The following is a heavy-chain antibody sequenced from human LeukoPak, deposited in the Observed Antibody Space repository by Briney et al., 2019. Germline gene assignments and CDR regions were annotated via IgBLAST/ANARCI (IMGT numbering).Heavy chain of an antibody. J-gene: IGHJ5*02. CDR3: ARDGLNIAVAGIGGWFDP. CDR2: IIPIFGTA. CDR1: GGTFSSYA. Sequence: SVKVSCKASGGTFSSYAISWVRQAPGQGLEWMGGIIPIFGTANYAQKFQGRVTITADESTSTAYMELSSLRSEDTAVYYCARDGLNIAVAGIGGWFDPWGQGTLVTVSS. D-gene: IGHD6-19*01. V-gene: IGHV1-69*13.